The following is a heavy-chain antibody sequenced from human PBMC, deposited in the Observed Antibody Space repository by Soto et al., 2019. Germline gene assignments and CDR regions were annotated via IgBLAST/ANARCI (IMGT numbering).Heavy chain of an antibody. CDR3: ARYPALDDFWSGYYYYYGMDV. Sequence: GESLKISCKGSGYSFTSYWISWVRQMPGKGLEWMGRIDPSDSYTNYSPSFQGHVTISADKSISTAYLQWSSLKASDTAMYYCARYPALDDFWSGYYYYYGMDVWGQGTTVTVSS. CDR1: GYSFTSYW. D-gene: IGHD3-3*01. CDR2: IDPSDSYT. J-gene: IGHJ6*02. V-gene: IGHV5-10-1*01.